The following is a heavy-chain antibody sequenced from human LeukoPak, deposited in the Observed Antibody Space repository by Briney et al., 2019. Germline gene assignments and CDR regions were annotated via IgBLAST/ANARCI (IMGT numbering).Heavy chain of an antibody. CDR1: GDSVSNNDAA. CDR2: TYYRSRWYD. Sequence: SQTLSLACGVSGDSVSNNDAAWAWIRQYPSRGLEWLGRTYYRSRWYDDYAVSVKSRITYKSDTSKNQFSLNLNSVTPEDTAVYYCARGFSSRSAFDIWGQGTMVTVTS. V-gene: IGHV6-1*01. D-gene: IGHD6-13*01. J-gene: IGHJ3*02. CDR3: ARGFSSRSAFDI.